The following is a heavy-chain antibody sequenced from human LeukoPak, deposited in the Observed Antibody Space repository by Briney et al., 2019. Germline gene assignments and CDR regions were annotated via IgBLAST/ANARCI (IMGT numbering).Heavy chain of an antibody. CDR1: GFTVSSNY. V-gene: IGHV3-53*01. D-gene: IGHD3-22*01. J-gene: IGHJ4*02. Sequence: GGSLRLSCAASGFTVSSNYMSWVRQAPGKGLEWVSVIYSGGSTYYADSVKGRFTISRDNSKNTLYLQMNSLRAEDTAVYYCAREGRYYDSSGYYYAFDYWGQGTLVTVSS. CDR3: AREGRYYDSSGYYYAFDY. CDR2: IYSGGST.